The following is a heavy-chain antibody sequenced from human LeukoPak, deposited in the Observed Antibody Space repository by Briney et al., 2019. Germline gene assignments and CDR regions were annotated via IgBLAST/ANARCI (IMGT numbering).Heavy chain of an antibody. V-gene: IGHV1-18*01. J-gene: IGHJ4*02. D-gene: IGHD5-24*01. CDR3: ARARSRDGYNPLLGY. Sequence: GASVKVSCKASGCTFTSYGISWVRQAPGQGLEWMGWISAYNGNTNYAQKLQGRVTMTTDTSTSTAYMELRSLRSDDTAVYYCARARSRDGYNPLLGYWGQGTLVTVSS. CDR1: GCTFTSYG. CDR2: ISAYNGNT.